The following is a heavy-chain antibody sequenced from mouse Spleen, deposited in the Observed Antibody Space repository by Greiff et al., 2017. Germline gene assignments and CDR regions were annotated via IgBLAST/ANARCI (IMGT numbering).Heavy chain of an antibody. CDR2: INSNGGST. CDR1: GFTFSSYY. D-gene: IGHD1-1*01. CDR3: ARPNGSSYGWYFDV. Sequence: EVQVVESGGGLVKLGGSLKLSCAASGFTFSSYYMSWVRQTPEKRLELVAAINSNGGSTYYPDTVKGRFTISRDNAKNTLYLQMSSLKSEDTALYYCARPNGSSYGWYFDVWGAGTTVTVSS. J-gene: IGHJ1*01. V-gene: IGHV5-6-2*01.